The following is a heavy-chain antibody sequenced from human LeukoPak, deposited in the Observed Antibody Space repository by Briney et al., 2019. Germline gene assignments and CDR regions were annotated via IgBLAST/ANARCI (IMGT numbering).Heavy chain of an antibody. D-gene: IGHD6-19*01. CDR1: GGSINSRY. V-gene: IGHV4-59*08. CDR2: IYYTGKN. J-gene: IGHJ4*02. CDR3: VRRDTGWNYFDY. Sequence: LETLSLTCAVSGGSINSRYWGWIRQPPGKGLQWIGDIYYTGKNNYNPSLKSRVTISLDTSKDHLSLNLTSVLAADTAIYYCVRRDTGWNYFDYWGQEILVTVSP.